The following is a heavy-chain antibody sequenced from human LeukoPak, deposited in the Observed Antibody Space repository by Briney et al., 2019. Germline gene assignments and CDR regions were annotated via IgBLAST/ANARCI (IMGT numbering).Heavy chain of an antibody. J-gene: IGHJ6*04. D-gene: IGHD2-2*01. CDR2: ISSRGDNI. CDR3: AKDHCSSTSCYDSYYYYYGMDV. V-gene: IGHV3-23*01. Sequence: GGSLRLSCAASRFTFSSYAMTWVRQAPGKGLEWVSAISSRGDNIYYADSVKGRFTISRNNSENTLYLQITSMRVEDTAVYYWAKDHCSSTSCYDSYYYYYGMDVWGKGPTVTVSS. CDR1: RFTFSSYA.